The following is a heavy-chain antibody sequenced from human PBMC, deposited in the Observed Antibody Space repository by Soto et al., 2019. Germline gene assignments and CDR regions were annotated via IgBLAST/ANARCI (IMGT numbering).Heavy chain of an antibody. CDR2: ISSSSSYI. D-gene: IGHD6-6*01. Sequence: EVQLVESGGGLVKPGGSLRLSCAASGFTFSSYSMNWVRQAPGKGLEWVSSISSSSSYIYYADSVKGRFTISRDNAKNSLYLQMNSLRAEDTAVYYCARDFEYSSSSDYYYGMDVWGQGTTVTVSS. CDR3: ARDFEYSSSSDYYYGMDV. V-gene: IGHV3-21*01. J-gene: IGHJ6*02. CDR1: GFTFSSYS.